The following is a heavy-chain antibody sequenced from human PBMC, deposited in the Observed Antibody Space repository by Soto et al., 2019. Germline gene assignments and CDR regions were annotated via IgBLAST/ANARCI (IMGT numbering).Heavy chain of an antibody. CDR1: GFTFSSYW. CDR2: INSDGSST. D-gene: IGHD3-22*01. CDR3: ARADYDSSGYLDY. Sequence: VGSLRLSCAASGFTFSSYWMHWVRQAPGKGLVWVSRINSDGSSTSYADSVKGRFTISRDNAKNTLYLQMNSLRAEDTAVYYCARADYDSSGYLDYWGQGTLVTVSS. J-gene: IGHJ4*02. V-gene: IGHV3-74*01.